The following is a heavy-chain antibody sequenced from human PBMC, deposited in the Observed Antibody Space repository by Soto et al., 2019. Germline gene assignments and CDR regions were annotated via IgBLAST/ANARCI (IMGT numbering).Heavy chain of an antibody. CDR1: GVSISSGGYY. CDR2: ISYTGTT. D-gene: IGHD2-15*01. CDR3: ARLVVVAPVANV. V-gene: IGHV4-31*11. Sequence: PSATLSLTCAVPGVSISSGGYYWSWIRQHPGKGLEWIGCISYTGTTYYSPSLKSRVTISADTSKKQFSLRLDSATAADTAVYYCARLVVVAPVANVWGQGDLVTVSA. J-gene: IGHJ4*02.